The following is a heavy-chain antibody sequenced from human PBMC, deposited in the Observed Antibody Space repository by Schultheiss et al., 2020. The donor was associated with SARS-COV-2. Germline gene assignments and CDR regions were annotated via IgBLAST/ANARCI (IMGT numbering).Heavy chain of an antibody. J-gene: IGHJ4*02. CDR2: IIPILGIA. CDR3: ARTTPYSGGDLDY. CDR1: GYTFTGYY. D-gene: IGHD2-15*01. V-gene: IGHV1-69*02. Sequence: SVKVSCKASGYTFTGYYMHWVRQAPGQGLEWMGRIIPILGIANCAQKFQGRVTITADKSPSTAYMELSSLRSEDTAVYYCARTTPYSGGDLDYWGQGTLVTVSS.